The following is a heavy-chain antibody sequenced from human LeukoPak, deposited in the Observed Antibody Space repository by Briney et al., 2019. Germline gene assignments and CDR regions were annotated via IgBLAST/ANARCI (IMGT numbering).Heavy chain of an antibody. CDR2: IIVGNGNT. D-gene: IGHD4-23*01. Sequence: ASVKVSCKAFGYTLTTFAMHWVRQAPGQRLEWMGWIIVGNGNTKYSQKFQGRVIITTDTSASTVYMELSSLRSEDTAVYYCARDAVVGTGIAFDVWGQGTMVTVSS. V-gene: IGHV1-3*01. J-gene: IGHJ3*01. CDR3: ARDAVVGTGIAFDV. CDR1: GYTLTTFA.